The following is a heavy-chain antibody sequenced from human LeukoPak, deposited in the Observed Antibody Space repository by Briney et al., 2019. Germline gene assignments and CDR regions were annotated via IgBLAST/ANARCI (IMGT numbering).Heavy chain of an antibody. V-gene: IGHV3-13*04. CDR3: ARAPTRWHNHFDP. CDR1: GFTLSTFD. J-gene: IGHJ5*02. CDR2: IGPADDT. Sequence: LPGGSLRLSCAASGFTLSTFDMHWVRQVPGKGLEYVSHIGPADDTHYSDSVRGRFTISREDSKKSLYLQMNNLRAEDTGVYYCARAPTRWHNHFDPWGQGTPVTVSS. D-gene: IGHD1-14*01.